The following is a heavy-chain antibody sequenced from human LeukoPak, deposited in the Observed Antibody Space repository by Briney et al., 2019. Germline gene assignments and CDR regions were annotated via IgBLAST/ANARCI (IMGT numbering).Heavy chain of an antibody. V-gene: IGHV3-30*04. Sequence: GRSLTLSCAASGFTFSSYAMHWVRQAPGKGLEWVAVLPSEGSNTSYTDSVTGRLTIPRNNSKNTLYLQMNSLRAEDTAVYYFARDRVSVGTVTTPGYWGQGTLVTVSS. CDR3: ARDRVSVGTVTTPGY. J-gene: IGHJ4*02. CDR2: LPSEGSNT. D-gene: IGHD4-17*01. CDR1: GFTFSSYA.